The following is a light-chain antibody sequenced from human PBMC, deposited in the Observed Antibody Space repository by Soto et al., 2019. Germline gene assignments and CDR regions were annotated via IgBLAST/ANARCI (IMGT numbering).Light chain of an antibody. CDR3: QQYGSSPTWT. J-gene: IGKJ1*01. Sequence: IVCTQSPCTLSLSPGERATLSCRASQSVSSSYLAWYQQKPGQAPRLLIYGASSRATGIPDRFSGSGSGTDFTLTISRLEPEDSAVYYCQQYGSSPTWTFGQGTMVDIK. V-gene: IGKV3-20*01. CDR1: QSVSSSY. CDR2: GAS.